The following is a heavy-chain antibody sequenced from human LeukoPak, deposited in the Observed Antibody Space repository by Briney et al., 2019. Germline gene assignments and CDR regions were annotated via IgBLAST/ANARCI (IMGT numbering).Heavy chain of an antibody. CDR2: MNTYSGDR. CDR3: ARTTSLTASGYDY. D-gene: IGHD4-17*01. CDR1: GYTFTTYH. V-gene: IGHV1-8*03. J-gene: IGHJ4*02. Sequence: AASVTVSCTPSGYTFTTYHINRVRQATGHGLEWMGWMNTYSGDRGYAQKFQGRVSITSDTSISTAYLELSSLGSDDPALYFCARTTSLTASGYDYWGRGTRVSVS.